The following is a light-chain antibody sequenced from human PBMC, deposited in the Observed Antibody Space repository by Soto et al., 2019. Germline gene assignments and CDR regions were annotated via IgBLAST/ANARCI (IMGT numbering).Light chain of an antibody. CDR2: DAS. V-gene: IGKV3D-15*01. CDR1: QSVGRN. J-gene: IGKJ5*01. Sequence: EIVMTQSPATLSVSPGERAVLSCRASQSVGRNLAWYQQKPGQAPRLLIYDASTRAADTPARFSGSGSGTKFTISIGSLQFEDFAVYSCQHYNTWPITFGQGTRLEIK. CDR3: QHYNTWPIT.